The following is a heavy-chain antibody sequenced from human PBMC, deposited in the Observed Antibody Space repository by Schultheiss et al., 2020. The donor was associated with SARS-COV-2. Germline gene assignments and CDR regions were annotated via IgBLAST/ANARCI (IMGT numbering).Heavy chain of an antibody. D-gene: IGHD4-17*01. J-gene: IGHJ2*01. CDR3: ARADYGDYPGSYWYFDL. CDR1: GFTVSSNY. Sequence: GGSLRLSCAASGFTVSSNYMSWVRQAPGKGLEWVGRIKSKTDGGTTDYAAPVKGRFTISRDDSKNTLYLQMNSLKTEDTAVYYCARADYGDYPGSYWYFDLWGRGTLVTVSS. V-gene: IGHV3-15*01. CDR2: IKSKTDGGTT.